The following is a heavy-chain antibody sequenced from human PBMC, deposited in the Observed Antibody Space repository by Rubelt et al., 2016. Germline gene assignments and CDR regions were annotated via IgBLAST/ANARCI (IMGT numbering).Heavy chain of an antibody. J-gene: IGHJ6*02. D-gene: IGHD3-22*01. Sequence: VVQPGRSLRLPCAASGFTFSHYAMHWVRQAPGEGLEWVALISYDGGNKNYADSVKGRFTISRDNSENTLSLQMNGLRGDDTAVYYCARAQAPYYYDSSGYEDGMDVWGQGTTVTVSS. V-gene: IGHV3-30*04. CDR3: ARAQAPYYYDSSGYEDGMDV. CDR1: GFTFSHYA. CDR2: ISYDGGNK.